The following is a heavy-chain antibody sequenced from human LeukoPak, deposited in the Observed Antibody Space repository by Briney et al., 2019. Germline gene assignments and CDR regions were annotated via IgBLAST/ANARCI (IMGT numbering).Heavy chain of an antibody. V-gene: IGHV3-48*03. Sequence: GGSLRLSCAASGFTFSSYEMNWVRQAPEKGLDWISYIGRSGDSIYYADSVKGRFTISRDNSKNTLYLQMNGLRADDTALYYRAKVFHYGSGSYGSFENWGQGTLVTVSS. J-gene: IGHJ4*02. D-gene: IGHD3-10*01. CDR3: AKVFHYGSGSYGSFEN. CDR2: IGRSGDSI. CDR1: GFTFSSYE.